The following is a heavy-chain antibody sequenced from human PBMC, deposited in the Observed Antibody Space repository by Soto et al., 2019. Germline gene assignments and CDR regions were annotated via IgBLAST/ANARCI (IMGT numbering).Heavy chain of an antibody. V-gene: IGHV5-51*01. CDR2: IYPGDSDT. CDR3: ARHRAYSMETGMDV. D-gene: IGHD4-4*01. Sequence: GESLKISCTGIGYAFTSYWIAWVRQMPGKGLEWVGIIYPGDSDTRYSPSFQGQVTISADKSISTAYLQWSSLKASDTAMYYCARHRAYSMETGMDVWGQGTTVTVYS. CDR1: GYAFTSYW. J-gene: IGHJ6*02.